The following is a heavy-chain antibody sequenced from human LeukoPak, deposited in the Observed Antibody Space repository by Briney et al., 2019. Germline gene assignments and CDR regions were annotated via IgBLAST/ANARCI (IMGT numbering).Heavy chain of an antibody. CDR1: GFTFSSYA. Sequence: GGSLRLSCAASGFTFSSYAMHWVRQAPGKGLEWVAVISYDGSNKYYADSVKGRFTISRDNSKNTLYLQMNSLRAEDTAVYYCAKVGGYDSTSEFDYWGQGTLVTVSS. V-gene: IGHV3-30-3*01. CDR2: ISYDGSNK. J-gene: IGHJ4*02. D-gene: IGHD3-22*01. CDR3: AKVGGYDSTSEFDY.